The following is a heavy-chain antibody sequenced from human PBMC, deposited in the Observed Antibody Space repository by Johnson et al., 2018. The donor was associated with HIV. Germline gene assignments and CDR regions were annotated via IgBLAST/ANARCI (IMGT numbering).Heavy chain of an antibody. D-gene: IGHD3-22*01. CDR2: ISSSGGTI. V-gene: IGHV3-11*04. CDR1: GFTVSSNY. J-gene: IGHJ3*02. Sequence: QVQLVESGGGLVQPGGSLRLSCAASGFTVSSNYMSWVRQAPGKGLEWVSYISSSGGTIYYSDSVKGRFTISRDNAKNSLYLQMNRLRCEDTAVYYCARDRPASSGYLGWIWGQGTMVTVSS. CDR3: ARDRPASSGYLGWI.